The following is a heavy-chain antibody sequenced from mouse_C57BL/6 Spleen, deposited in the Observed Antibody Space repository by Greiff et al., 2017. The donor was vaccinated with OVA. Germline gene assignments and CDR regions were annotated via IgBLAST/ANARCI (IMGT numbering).Heavy chain of an antibody. CDR3: AREGGNYGAMDY. Sequence: EVQVVESGPGLVKPSQSLSLTCSVTGYSITSGYYWNWIRQFPGNKLEWMGYISYDGSNNYNPSLKNRISITRDTSKNQFFLKLNSVTTEDTATYYCAREGGNYGAMDYWGQGTSVTVSS. J-gene: IGHJ4*01. CDR1: GYSITSGYY. D-gene: IGHD2-1*01. CDR2: ISYDGSN. V-gene: IGHV3-6*01.